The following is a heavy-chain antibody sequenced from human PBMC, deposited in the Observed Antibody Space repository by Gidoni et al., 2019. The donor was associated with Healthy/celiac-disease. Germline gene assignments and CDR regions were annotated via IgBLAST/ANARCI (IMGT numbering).Heavy chain of an antibody. V-gene: IGHV3-48*02. CDR1: GFTFSSYS. Sequence: EVQLVESGGGLVQPGGSLRLSCAASGFTFSSYSMNWVRQAPGKGLEWVSYISRSSSTIYYADSVKGRFTISRENAKNSLYLQMNSLRDEDTAVYYCARGWSWQWLVVGAFDIWGQGTMVTVSS. J-gene: IGHJ3*02. CDR2: ISRSSSTI. D-gene: IGHD6-19*01. CDR3: ARGWSWQWLVVGAFDI.